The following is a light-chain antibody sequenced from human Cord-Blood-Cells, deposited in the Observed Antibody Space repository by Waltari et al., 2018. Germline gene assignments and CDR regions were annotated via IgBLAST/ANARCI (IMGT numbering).Light chain of an antibody. V-gene: IGLV1-40*01. CDR1: SSNIGAGYD. Sequence: QSVLTQPPSVSGAPGQRVTIPCTGSSSNIGAGYDVPRYQQLPGPAPKLLIYGNSNRPSGVPDRFSGAKSGTSASLAITGLQAEDEADYYCQSYDSSLSGSVFGGGTKLTVL. CDR3: QSYDSSLSGSV. CDR2: GNS. J-gene: IGLJ2*01.